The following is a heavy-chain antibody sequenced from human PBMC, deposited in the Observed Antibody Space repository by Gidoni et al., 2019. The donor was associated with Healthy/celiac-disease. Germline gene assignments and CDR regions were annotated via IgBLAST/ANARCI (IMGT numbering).Heavy chain of an antibody. Sequence: EVQLVESGGGLVQPGGSLRLSCAASGFTFSSYWMSWVRQAPGKGLEWVANIKQDGSEKYYVDSVKGRFTISRDNAKNSLYLQMNSLRAEDTAVYYCAGTVAIAYYYYGMDVWGQGTTVTVSS. J-gene: IGHJ6*02. CDR1: GFTFSSYW. V-gene: IGHV3-7*01. CDR2: IKQDGSEK. D-gene: IGHD5-12*01. CDR3: AGTVAIAYYYYGMDV.